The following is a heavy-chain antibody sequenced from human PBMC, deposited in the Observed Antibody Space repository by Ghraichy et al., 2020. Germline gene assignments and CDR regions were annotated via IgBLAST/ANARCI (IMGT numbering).Heavy chain of an antibody. J-gene: IGHJ6*02. Sequence: ASVKVSCKASGYTFTGYYMHWVRQAPGQGLEWMGWINPNSGGTNYAQKFQGWVTMTRDTSISTAYMELSRLRSDDTAVYYCARDGPWGGSYYDGWPVYGMDVWGQGTTVTVSS. CDR3: ARDGPWGGSYYDGWPVYGMDV. D-gene: IGHD1-26*01. V-gene: IGHV1-2*04. CDR1: GYTFTGYY. CDR2: INPNSGGT.